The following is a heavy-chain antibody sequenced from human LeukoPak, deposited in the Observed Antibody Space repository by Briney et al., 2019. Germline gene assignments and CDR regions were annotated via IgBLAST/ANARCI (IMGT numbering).Heavy chain of an antibody. CDR3: ARVKIFGVAISNWFDP. D-gene: IGHD3-3*01. CDR1: GYTFTSYT. Sequence: ASVKVSCKASGYTFTSYTIMWVRRAPGQGLEWMGWISAYNGDTYYAQKFQGRATMTTDTSTSTAYMELRSLRSDDTAVYYCARVKIFGVAISNWFDPWGQGTLVTVSS. J-gene: IGHJ5*02. V-gene: IGHV1-18*01. CDR2: ISAYNGDT.